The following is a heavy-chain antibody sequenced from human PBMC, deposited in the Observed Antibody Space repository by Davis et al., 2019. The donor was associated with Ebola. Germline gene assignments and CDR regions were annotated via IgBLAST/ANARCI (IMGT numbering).Heavy chain of an antibody. CDR3: ARRVGARSGFDS. CDR1: GGTFSSYA. Sequence: AASVKVSCTASGGTFSSYAISWVRHAPGQGLEWMGGIIQIFGTANYAQKFQGRVTITADKSTSTAYMELSSLRSDDTAVYYCARRVGARSGFDSWGQGSLVTVSS. CDR2: IIQIFGTA. J-gene: IGHJ4*02. V-gene: IGHV1-69*06. D-gene: IGHD1-26*01.